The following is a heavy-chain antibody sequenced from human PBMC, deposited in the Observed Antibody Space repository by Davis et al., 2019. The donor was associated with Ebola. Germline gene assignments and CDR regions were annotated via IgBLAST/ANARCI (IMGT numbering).Heavy chain of an antibody. CDR2: ISGSGGST. Sequence: GESLKISCAASGFTFSSYAMSWVRQAPGKGLEWVSAISGSGGSTYYADSVKGRFTISRDNSKNTLYLQMNSLRAEDTAVYYCVRLKDFDYWGQGTLVTVSS. CDR3: VRLKDFDY. V-gene: IGHV3-23*01. CDR1: GFTFSSYA. J-gene: IGHJ4*02.